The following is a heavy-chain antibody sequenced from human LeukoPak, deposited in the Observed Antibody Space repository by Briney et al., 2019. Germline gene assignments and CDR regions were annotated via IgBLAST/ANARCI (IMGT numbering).Heavy chain of an antibody. CDR2: INPSGGST. CDR1: GYTFTSYY. J-gene: IGHJ6*02. V-gene: IGHV1-46*01. Sequence: EASVKVSCKASGYTFTSYYMHWVRQAPGQGLEWMGIINPSGGSTSYAQKFQGRVTMTRDTSTSTVYMELSSLRSEDTAVYYCARDKTTYYSDSSGYSNSMDVWDQGTTVTVSS. D-gene: IGHD3-22*01. CDR3: ARDKTTYYSDSSGYSNSMDV.